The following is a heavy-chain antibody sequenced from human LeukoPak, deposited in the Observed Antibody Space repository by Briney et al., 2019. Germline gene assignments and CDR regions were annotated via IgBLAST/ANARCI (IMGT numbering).Heavy chain of an antibody. J-gene: IGHJ4*02. Sequence: SQTLSLTCTVSGGSISSGGYYWSWIRQPPGKGLEWIGYIYHSGSTYYNPSLKSRVTISVDRSKNQFSLKLSSVTAADTAVYYCARMQWLVDWYYFDYWGQGTLVTVSS. V-gene: IGHV4-30-2*01. D-gene: IGHD6-19*01. CDR2: IYHSGST. CDR3: ARMQWLVDWYYFDY. CDR1: GGSISSGGYY.